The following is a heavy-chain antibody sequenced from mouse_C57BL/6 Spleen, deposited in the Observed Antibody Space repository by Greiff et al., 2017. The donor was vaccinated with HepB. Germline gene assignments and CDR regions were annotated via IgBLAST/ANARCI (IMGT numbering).Heavy chain of an antibody. CDR3: ARPGVYYGNWGAMDY. CDR2: ISSGSSNI. V-gene: IGHV5-17*01. D-gene: IGHD2-1*01. J-gene: IGHJ4*01. Sequence: EVKLVESGGGLVKPGGSLKLSCAASGFNFSDYGMHWVRQAPEKGLEWVAYISSGSSNIYYADTVKGRFTISRDNAKNTLFLQMTSLRSEDTAMYYCARPGVYYGNWGAMDYWGQGTSVTVSS. CDR1: GFNFSDYG.